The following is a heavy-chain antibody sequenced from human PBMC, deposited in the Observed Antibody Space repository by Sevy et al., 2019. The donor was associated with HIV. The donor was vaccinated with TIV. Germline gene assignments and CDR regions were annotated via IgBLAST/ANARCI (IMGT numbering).Heavy chain of an antibody. CDR1: GDSVSSNSAA. D-gene: IGHD6-6*01. V-gene: IGHV6-1*01. CDR2: TYYRSKCYN. J-gene: IGHJ4*02. CDR3: ARAGVPARPDYFDY. Sequence: SQTLSLTCAISGDSVSSNSAAWNWIRQSPSRGLEWLRWTYYRSKCYNDYAVSVKSRININPDTSKDQFSLQVNSVTPGDTAVYYCARAGVPARPDYFDYWGQGTLVTVSS.